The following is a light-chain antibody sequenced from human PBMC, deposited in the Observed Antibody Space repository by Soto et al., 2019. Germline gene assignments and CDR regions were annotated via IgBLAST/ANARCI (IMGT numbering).Light chain of an antibody. J-gene: IGLJ3*02. CDR1: SSNIGTRY. Sequence: QSVLTQPPSASGTPGQRVTISCSGSSSNIGTRYVYWYQQLPGTAPKLLIYMNDKRPSGVPDRFSGSKSGTSASLAISGLRSEDEADYYCAAWDGSLSGRVFGGGTKLTVL. V-gene: IGLV1-47*01. CDR2: MND. CDR3: AAWDGSLSGRV.